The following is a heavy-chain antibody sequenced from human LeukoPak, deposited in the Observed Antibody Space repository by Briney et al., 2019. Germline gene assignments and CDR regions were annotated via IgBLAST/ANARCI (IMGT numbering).Heavy chain of an antibody. J-gene: IGHJ4*02. CDR1: GYTFTGYY. Sequence: ASVKVSCKASGYTFTGYYMHWVRQAPGQGLEWMGWINPNSGNTGYAQKFQGRVTMTRNTSISTAYMELSSLRSEDTAVYYCARVGRYYYDSSGYYPYWGQGTLVTVSS. CDR3: ARVGRYYYDSSGYYPY. V-gene: IGHV1-8*02. CDR2: INPNSGNT. D-gene: IGHD3-22*01.